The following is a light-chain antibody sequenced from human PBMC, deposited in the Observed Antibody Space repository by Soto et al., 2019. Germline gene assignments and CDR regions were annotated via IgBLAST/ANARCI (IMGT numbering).Light chain of an antibody. V-gene: IGKV1-6*01. CDR2: GGS. CDR3: LQDYNYPWT. CDR1: QDIRDD. Sequence: ATQMTQSPSSLSASVGDRVTITCRPSQDIRDDLGWYQQKPGEVPKFLIYGGSLLSSGVPSRFSGSRSGTDFVLTITSLQPDDFATYYCLQDYNYPWTFGQGTKV. J-gene: IGKJ1*01.